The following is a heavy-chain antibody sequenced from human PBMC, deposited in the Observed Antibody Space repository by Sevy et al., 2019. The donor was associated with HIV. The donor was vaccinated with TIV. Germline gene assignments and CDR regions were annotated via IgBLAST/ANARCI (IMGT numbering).Heavy chain of an antibody. V-gene: IGHV3-23*01. CDR3: ARKYDSSGYFDY. CDR2: FSGRGGSGDKT. CDR1: GFTFSSYA. D-gene: IGHD3-22*01. J-gene: IGHJ4*02. Sequence: GSLRLSCAASGFTFSSYAMNWVRQAPGKGLEWVSGFSGRGGSGDKTNYADSVKGRFTISRDDSKKSLYLQLNSLRAEYTAIYYCARKYDSSGYFDYWGQGTLVTVSS.